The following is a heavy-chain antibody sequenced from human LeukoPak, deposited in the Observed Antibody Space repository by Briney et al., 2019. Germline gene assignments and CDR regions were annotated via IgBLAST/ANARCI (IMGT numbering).Heavy chain of an antibody. CDR3: ARAVAGTMDFDY. V-gene: IGHV3-21*01. CDR2: ISSSSSYI. J-gene: IGHJ4*02. CDR1: GFTFSSYS. Sequence: GGSLRLSCAASGFTFSSYSMNWVRQAPGKGLEWVSSISSSSSYIYYADSVKGRFTISRDNAKNSLYLQMNSLRAEDMAMYYCARAVAGTMDFDYWGQGTLVTVSS. D-gene: IGHD6-19*01.